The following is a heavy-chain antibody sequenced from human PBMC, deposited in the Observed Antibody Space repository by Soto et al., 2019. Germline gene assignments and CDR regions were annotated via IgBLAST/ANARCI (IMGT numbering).Heavy chain of an antibody. D-gene: IGHD3-22*01. CDR3: VKDDGGYPSTAPH. V-gene: IGHV3-23*01. CDR1: GITISNYP. J-gene: IGHJ4*02. CDR2: ISGSGDRT. Sequence: GGSLSLSCAASGITISNYPMSWVRQATGKGLDWVSGISGSGDRTYYADSAKGRFTISKDISRNSLSLQLDSLGVEDTAVYFCVKDDGGYPSTAPHWGQGTLVTVSS.